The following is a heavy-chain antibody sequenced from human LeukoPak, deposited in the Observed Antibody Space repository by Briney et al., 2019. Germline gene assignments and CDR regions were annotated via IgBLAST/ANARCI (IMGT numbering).Heavy chain of an antibody. CDR3: ACLSGGSGDY. J-gene: IGHJ4*02. CDR1: GGSFGGYY. CDR2: INHSGST. V-gene: IGHV4-34*01. Sequence: SETLSLTCAVYGGSFGGYYWSWIRQPLGKGLEWIGEINHSGSTNYNPSLKSRVTISVDTSKNQFSLKLSSVTAADTAVYYCACLSGGSGDYWGQGALVTVSS. D-gene: IGHD2-15*01.